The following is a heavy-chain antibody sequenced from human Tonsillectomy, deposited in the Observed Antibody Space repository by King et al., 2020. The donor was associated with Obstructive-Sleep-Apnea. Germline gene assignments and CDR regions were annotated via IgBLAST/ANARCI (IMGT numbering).Heavy chain of an antibody. CDR1: GFTFDDYA. CDR2: ISWNSGSI. Sequence: QLVQSGGGLVQPGRSLRLSCAASGFTFDDYAMHWVRQAPGKGLEWVSGISWNSGSIGYAVSVKGRFTISRDNAKNSLYLQMNSLRAEDTALYYCAKRVGYYDSSGYYPFDYWGQGTLVTVSS. D-gene: IGHD3-22*01. V-gene: IGHV3-9*01. J-gene: IGHJ4*02. CDR3: AKRVGYYDSSGYYPFDY.